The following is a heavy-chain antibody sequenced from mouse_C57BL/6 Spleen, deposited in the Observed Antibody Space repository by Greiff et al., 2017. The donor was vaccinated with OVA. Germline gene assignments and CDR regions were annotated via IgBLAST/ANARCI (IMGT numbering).Heavy chain of an antibody. Sequence: ESGPGLVKPSQSLSLTCSVTGYSITSGYYWNWIRQFPGNKLEWMGYISYDGSNNYNPSLKNRISITLDTSKNQFFLTLNSVTTEDTATYYCARGGYYDPYFVVWGAGTTVTVSS. D-gene: IGHD1-1*01. CDR3: ARGGYYDPYFVV. V-gene: IGHV3-6*01. CDR1: GYSITSGYY. J-gene: IGHJ1*01. CDR2: ISYDGSN.